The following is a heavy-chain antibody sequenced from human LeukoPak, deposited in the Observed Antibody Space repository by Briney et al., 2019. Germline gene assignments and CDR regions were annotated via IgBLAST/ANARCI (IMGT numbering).Heavy chain of an antibody. Sequence: SETLSLTCTVSGGSISSGDYYWSWIRQPPGRGLEWVGYMYYSGSTYYNPSLKSRVTISVDTSKNQFSLQLSSVTAADTAVYYCARPYYYDSRIDPWGQGTLVTVSS. CDR1: GGSISSGDYY. CDR3: ARPYYYDSRIDP. V-gene: IGHV4-30-4*01. J-gene: IGHJ5*02. D-gene: IGHD3-22*01. CDR2: MYYSGST.